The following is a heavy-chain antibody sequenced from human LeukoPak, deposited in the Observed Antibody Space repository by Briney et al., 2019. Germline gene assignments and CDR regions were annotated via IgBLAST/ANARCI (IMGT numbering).Heavy chain of an antibody. CDR2: INPSSGRT. J-gene: IGHJ4*02. CDR1: GYTFTGYY. CDR3: ARVRIVVDRGGFDY. Sequence: ASVKVSCKASGYTFTGYYMHWVRQAPGQGLEWMGWINPSSGRTNYAQNFQDRVAMTRDTSISTAYMELSRLRSDDTAVYYCARVRIVVDRGGFDYWGQGTLVTVSS. V-gene: IGHV1-2*02. D-gene: IGHD3-22*01.